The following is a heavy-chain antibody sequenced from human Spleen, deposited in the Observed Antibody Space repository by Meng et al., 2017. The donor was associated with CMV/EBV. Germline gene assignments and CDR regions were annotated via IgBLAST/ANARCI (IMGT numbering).Heavy chain of an antibody. CDR1: GFTVSSNY. CDR2: ISSSGSTV. J-gene: IGHJ4*02. CDR3: ARDPYSIAVAGKGEFDY. Sequence: GESLKISCAASGFTVSSNYMSWIRQAPGKGLEWVSYISSSGSTVDYADSAKGRFTISRDNAKNSLYLQMNSLSVEDTAVYYCARDPYSIAVAGKGEFDYWGQGTLVTVSS. V-gene: IGHV3-11*01. D-gene: IGHD6-19*01.